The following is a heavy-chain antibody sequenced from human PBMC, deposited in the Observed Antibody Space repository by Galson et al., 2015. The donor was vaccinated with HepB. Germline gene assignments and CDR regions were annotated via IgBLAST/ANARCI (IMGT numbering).Heavy chain of an antibody. CDR2: IWYDGSNK. CDR3: ARDKGDITMVRGVMID. CDR1: GFTFSSYG. J-gene: IGHJ4*02. D-gene: IGHD3-10*01. Sequence: SLRLSCAASGFTFSSYGMHWVRQAPGKGLEWVAVIWYDGSNKYYADSVKGRFTISRNNSKNTLYLQMNSLRAEDTAVYYCARDKGDITMVRGVMIDWGQGTLVTVSS. V-gene: IGHV3-33*01.